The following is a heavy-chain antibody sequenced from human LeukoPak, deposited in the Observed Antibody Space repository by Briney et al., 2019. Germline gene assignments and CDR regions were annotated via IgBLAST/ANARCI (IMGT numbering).Heavy chain of an antibody. Sequence: GESLKISCKGSGYSFTSYWIGWVRQMPGKGPEWMGIIYPGDSDTRYSPSFQGQVTISADKSISTAYLQWSSLMASDTAMYFCARFDDASSGFYYYDYWGQGTLVTVSS. D-gene: IGHD3-22*01. CDR3: ARFDDASSGFYYYDY. CDR1: GYSFTSYW. CDR2: IYPGDSDT. J-gene: IGHJ4*02. V-gene: IGHV5-51*01.